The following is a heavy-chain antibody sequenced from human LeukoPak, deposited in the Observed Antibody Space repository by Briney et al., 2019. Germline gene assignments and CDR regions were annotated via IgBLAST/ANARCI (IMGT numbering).Heavy chain of an antibody. D-gene: IGHD4-11*01. CDR3: AKDPQGYSNFFDH. CDR1: GFTFRDCA. J-gene: IGHJ4*02. V-gene: IGHV3-23*01. CDR2: VIGGGDAT. Sequence: PGGSLRLSCAASGFTFRDCAMTWVRQAPGEGLEWVSSVIGGGDATHYADSVKGRFTVSRDNSRSTLYLQMDRLRAEDKAVYYCAKDPQGYSNFFDHWGQGTLITVSS.